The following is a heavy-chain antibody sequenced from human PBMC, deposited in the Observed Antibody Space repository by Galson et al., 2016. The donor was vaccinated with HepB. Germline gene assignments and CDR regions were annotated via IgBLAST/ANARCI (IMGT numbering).Heavy chain of an antibody. D-gene: IGHD3-10*01. J-gene: IGHJ6*02. V-gene: IGHV1-69*13. CDR1: GGTFGSHA. CDR2: ITPIIGTA. CDR3: AGSGVDMLRGVITAFDGFDV. Sequence: SVKVSCKASGGTFGSHAISWVRKAPGQGLAWLGGITPIIGTASYAQKFQGRVTIFADPSTGTAFMELTSLQSEDTAVYYCAGSGVDMLRGVITAFDGFDVGGQGTTVSVSS.